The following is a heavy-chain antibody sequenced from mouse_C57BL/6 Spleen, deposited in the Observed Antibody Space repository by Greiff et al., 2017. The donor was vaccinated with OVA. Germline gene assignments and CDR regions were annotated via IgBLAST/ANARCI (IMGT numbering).Heavy chain of an antibody. V-gene: IGHV1-55*01. D-gene: IGHD1-1*01. J-gene: IGHJ1*03. CDR2: IYPGSGST. CDR3: ARDLTTVVEDWYFDV. CDR1: GYTFTSYW. Sequence: VQLQQPGAELVKPGASVKMSCKASGYTFTSYWITWVKQRPGQGLEWIGDIYPGSGSTNYNEKFKSKATLTVDTSSSTAYMQLSSLTSEDSAVYYCARDLTTVVEDWYFDVWGTGTTVTVSS.